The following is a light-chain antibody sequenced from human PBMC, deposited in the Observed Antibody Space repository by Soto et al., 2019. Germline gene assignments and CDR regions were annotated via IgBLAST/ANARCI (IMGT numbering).Light chain of an antibody. CDR3: QQSFSTTRT. V-gene: IGKV1-39*01. CDR1: QSINSY. CDR2: AAS. J-gene: IGKJ1*01. Sequence: DIQMTQSPSSQSASVGDRVTITCRASQSINSYLNWYQQKPGKAPKLLIYAASSLQSGVPSRFSGSGSETAFSLTISSLQPDDTATYYCQQSFSTTRTFGQGTRVEI.